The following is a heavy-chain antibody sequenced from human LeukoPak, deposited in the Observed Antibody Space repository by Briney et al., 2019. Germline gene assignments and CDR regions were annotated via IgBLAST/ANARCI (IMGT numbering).Heavy chain of an antibody. CDR2: ISYDGSNK. Sequence: PGGSLRLSCAASGFTFSSYAMHWVRQAPGKGLEWVAVISYDGSNKYYADSVKGRFTISRDNSKNTLYLQMNSLRAEDTAVYYCAKDFSQKTEEPTWGQGTLVTVSS. CDR1: GFTFSSYA. D-gene: IGHD1-14*01. J-gene: IGHJ5*02. V-gene: IGHV3-30*04. CDR3: AKDFSQKTEEPT.